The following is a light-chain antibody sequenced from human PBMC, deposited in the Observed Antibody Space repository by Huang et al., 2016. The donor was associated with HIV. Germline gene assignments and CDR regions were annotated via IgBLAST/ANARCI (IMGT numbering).Light chain of an antibody. CDR2: GAS. V-gene: IGKV3-15*01. CDR3: QQYNNWLIT. J-gene: IGKJ5*01. Sequence: EIVMTQSPATLAMPPGERATPSCRASESVSTNLAWYQQEPGQAPRLLIYGASTRATGVPARFSGSGSWTEFTLTISSLQSEDFAVYYCQQYNNWLITFGQGTRREIK. CDR1: ESVSTN.